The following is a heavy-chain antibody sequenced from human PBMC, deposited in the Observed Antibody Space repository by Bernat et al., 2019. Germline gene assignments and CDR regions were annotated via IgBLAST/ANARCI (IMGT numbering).Heavy chain of an antibody. V-gene: IGHV1-18*04. Sequence: QVQLVQSGAEVKKPGASVKVSCKASGYTFTSYGISWVRQAPGQGLEWMGWISAYNGNTNYAQKLQGRVTMTTDTSTSTAYMELRSLRSDDTAVYYCARGGGITMVQGVITVKYYFDYWGQGTLVTVSS. CDR3: ARGGGITMVQGVITVKYYFDY. J-gene: IGHJ4*02. D-gene: IGHD3-10*01. CDR2: ISAYNGNT. CDR1: GYTFTSYG.